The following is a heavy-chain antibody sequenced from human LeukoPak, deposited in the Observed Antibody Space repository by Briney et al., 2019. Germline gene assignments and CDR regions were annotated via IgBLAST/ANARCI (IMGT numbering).Heavy chain of an antibody. CDR3: TKVIGYSYGCVDY. Sequence: PGGSLRLSCAASGFTFSSYAMSWVRQAPGKGLEWVSAISGSGGSTYYADSMKGRFTISRDNSKNTLYLQMNSLRAEDTAVYYCTKVIGYSYGCVDYWGQGTLVTVSS. D-gene: IGHD5-18*01. J-gene: IGHJ4*02. CDR2: ISGSGGST. V-gene: IGHV3-23*01. CDR1: GFTFSSYA.